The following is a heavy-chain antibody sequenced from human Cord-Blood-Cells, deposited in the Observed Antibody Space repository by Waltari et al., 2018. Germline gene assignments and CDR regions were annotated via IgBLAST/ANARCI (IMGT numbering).Heavy chain of an antibody. J-gene: IGHJ6*02. Sequence: EVQLVESGGGLVQPGGSLRLSCAASGFTVSSNYMSWVRQAPGKGLEWVSVIYSGGSTYYADSVKGRFTISRDNSKNTLYLQMNSLRAEDTAVYYCARERYYYYGMDVWGQGTTVTVSS. CDR3: ARERYYYYGMDV. V-gene: IGHV3-66*01. CDR1: GFTVSSNY. CDR2: IYSGGST.